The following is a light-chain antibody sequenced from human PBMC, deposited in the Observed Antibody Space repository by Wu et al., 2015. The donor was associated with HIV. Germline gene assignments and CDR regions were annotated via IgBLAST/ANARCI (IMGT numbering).Light chain of an antibody. CDR3: QHYSSSPGYT. CDR2: DTS. CDR1: QSVTNNY. J-gene: IGKJ2*01. V-gene: IGKV3-20*01. Sequence: EIVLTQSPGTLSLSPGERATLSCRASQSVTNNYLAWYQQKPGQAPRLLIYDTSNRATGIPDRFSGSGSGPDFTLTISRLEPEDFAVYYCQHYSSSPGYTFGQGTKLEIK.